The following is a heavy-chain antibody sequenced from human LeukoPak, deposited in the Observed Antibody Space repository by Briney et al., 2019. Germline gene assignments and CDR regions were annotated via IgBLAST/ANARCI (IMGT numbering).Heavy chain of an antibody. CDR3: ARALRNRSGYSYGYGWYFDY. J-gene: IGHJ4*02. V-gene: IGHV4-38-2*02. D-gene: IGHD5-18*01. CDR2: IYHSGST. CDR1: GYSISSGYY. Sequence: PSETLSLTCTVSGYSISSGYYWGWIRQPPGKGLEWIGSIYHSGSTYYNPSLKSRVTISVDTSQNQFFLLLTSVTAADTAVYYCARALRNRSGYSYGYGWYFDYWGQGTLVTVSS.